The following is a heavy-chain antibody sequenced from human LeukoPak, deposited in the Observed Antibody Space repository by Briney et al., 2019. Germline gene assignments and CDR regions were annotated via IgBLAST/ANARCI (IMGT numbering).Heavy chain of an antibody. J-gene: IGHJ4*02. CDR1: RFTFSNYW. V-gene: IGHV3-7*01. Sequence: GGSLRLSCVASRFTFSNYWMSWVRQAPGKGLEWVANIKQDGSEKHYVDSVKGRFTISRDNAKNSLYLQMNSLRAEDTAVYYCAKGPLSRFGEFYYFDYWGQGTLVTVSS. CDR3: AKGPLSRFGEFYYFDY. D-gene: IGHD3-10*01. CDR2: IKQDGSEK.